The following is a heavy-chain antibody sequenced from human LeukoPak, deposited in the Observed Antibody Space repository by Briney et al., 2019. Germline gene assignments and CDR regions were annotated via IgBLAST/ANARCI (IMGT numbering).Heavy chain of an antibody. J-gene: IGHJ4*02. CDR1: GGSFSGYY. Sequence: SETLSLTCAVYGGSFSGYYWSWIRQPPGKGLEWIGEINHSGSTNYNPSLKSRVTISVDTSKNQFSLKLSSVTAEDTAVYYCARGLRGSGSYHPSHYFDYWGQGTLVTVSS. CDR3: ARGLRGSGSYHPSHYFDY. V-gene: IGHV4-34*01. D-gene: IGHD3-10*01. CDR2: INHSGST.